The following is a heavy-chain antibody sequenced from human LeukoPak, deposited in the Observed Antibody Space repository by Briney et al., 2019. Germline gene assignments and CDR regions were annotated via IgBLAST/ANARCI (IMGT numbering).Heavy chain of an antibody. CDR1: GGSISSSSYY. CDR3: ARHFAPEAWFQAP. Sequence: SETLSLTCTVSGGSISSSSYYWGWIRQPPGEGLEWIGSIYYSGSTYYNPSLKSRVTISVDTSKKQFSLKLSSVTAADTAVYYCARHFAPEAWFQAPWGQGTLVTVSS. D-gene: IGHD3-10*01. CDR2: IYYSGST. V-gene: IGHV4-39*01. J-gene: IGHJ5*02.